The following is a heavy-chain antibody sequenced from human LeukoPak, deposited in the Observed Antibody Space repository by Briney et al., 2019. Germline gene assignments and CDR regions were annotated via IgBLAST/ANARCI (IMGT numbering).Heavy chain of an antibody. D-gene: IGHD5-12*01. V-gene: IGHV1-2*02. CDR2: INPNSGGT. CDR3: ARDLSDYDSGGLGY. CDR1: GYTFTVYY. Sequence: ASVKVSCKASGYTFTVYYMHWVRQAPGQGLEWMGWINPNSGGTNYAQKFQGRVTMTRDTSISTAYMELSRLRSDDTAVYYCARDLSDYDSGGLGYWGQGTLVTVSS. J-gene: IGHJ4*02.